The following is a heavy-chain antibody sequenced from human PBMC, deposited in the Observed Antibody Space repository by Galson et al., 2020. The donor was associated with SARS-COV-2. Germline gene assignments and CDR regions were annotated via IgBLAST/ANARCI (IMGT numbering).Heavy chain of an antibody. CDR2: ISYTGNI. J-gene: IGHJ5*02. Sequence: SETLSLTCTVSGGSITTYYWNWIRQPPGKGLEWIGYISYTGNIKYNPSLKSRVTISVDTSKNQFSLKLSSVTAADTAVYYCARVGIAADGDWFDPWGQGTLVTVSS. CDR3: ARVGIAADGDWFDP. CDR1: GGSITTYY. V-gene: IGHV4-59*12. D-gene: IGHD6-13*01.